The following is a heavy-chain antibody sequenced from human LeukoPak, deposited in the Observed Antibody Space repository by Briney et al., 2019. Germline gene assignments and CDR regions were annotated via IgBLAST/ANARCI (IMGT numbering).Heavy chain of an antibody. CDR2: IYPVDSDT. Sequence: GESLKISCKASGYSFTRYWIAWVRQMPGKGLEWMGIIYPVDSDTRYSPSFQGQVTISADKSISTAYLQWSSLRASDTAMYYCARREWELLHFDYWGQGTLVTVSS. V-gene: IGHV5-51*01. J-gene: IGHJ4*02. CDR1: GYSFTRYW. CDR3: ARREWELLHFDY. D-gene: IGHD1-26*01.